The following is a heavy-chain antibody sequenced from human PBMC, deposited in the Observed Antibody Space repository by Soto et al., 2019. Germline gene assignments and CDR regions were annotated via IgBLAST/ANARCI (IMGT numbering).Heavy chain of an antibody. Sequence: GGSLRLSCAASGFTFSSYGMHWVRQAPGKGLEWVAVISYDGSNKYYADSVKGRFTISRDNSKNTLYLQMNSLRAEDTAVYYCANGDPLDYGDYYYYYYGMDVWGQGTTVTVSS. CDR3: ANGDPLDYGDYYYYYYGMDV. D-gene: IGHD4-17*01. CDR1: GFTFSSYG. V-gene: IGHV3-30*18. CDR2: ISYDGSNK. J-gene: IGHJ6*02.